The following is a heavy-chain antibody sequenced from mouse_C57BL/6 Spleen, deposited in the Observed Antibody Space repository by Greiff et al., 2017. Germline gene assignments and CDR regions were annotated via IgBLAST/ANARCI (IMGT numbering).Heavy chain of an antibody. V-gene: IGHV3-8*01. Sequence: EVQLQQSGPGLAKPSQTLSLTCSVTGYSITSDYWNWIRKFPGNKLEYMGYISDSGSTYYNPSLNSRISITRDTSTNQYYLQLNSVTTADTATYYCAGGDYDVGYFDYWGQGTTLTVSS. CDR1: GYSITSDY. D-gene: IGHD2-4*01. J-gene: IGHJ2*01. CDR3: AGGDYDVGYFDY. CDR2: ISDSGST.